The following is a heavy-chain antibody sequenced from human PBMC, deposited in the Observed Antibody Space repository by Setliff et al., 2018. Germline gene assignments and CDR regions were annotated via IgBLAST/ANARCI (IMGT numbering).Heavy chain of an antibody. CDR3: ARGGAFSYGYPLHH. CDR2: LSSDGSRA. J-gene: IGHJ5*02. Sequence: PGGSLRLSCAASGFTFSSYAMYWVRQAPGMGLEFVSALSSDGSRAYYADSVKDRFFISRDNSKNTLFLQMGSLRGEGKAVYYCARGGAFSYGYPLHHWGQGTLVTVSS. D-gene: IGHD5-18*01. CDR1: GFTFSSYA. V-gene: IGHV3-64*02.